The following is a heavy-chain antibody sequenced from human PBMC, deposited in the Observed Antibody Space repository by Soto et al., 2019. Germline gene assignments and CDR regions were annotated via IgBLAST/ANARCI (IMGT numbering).Heavy chain of an antibody. CDR2: IRGSGGAT. CDR1: GFTLSSYD. CDR3: AKDRGDNAGYPAFDI. D-gene: IGHD3-9*01. Sequence: EVQLLESGGGLVQPGGSLRLSCAASGFTLSSYDMGWVRQAPGKALEWISLIRGSGGATFYADSVEGRLTISRDISKNPLYLQMNGLRAEDSAVYYCAKDRGDNAGYPAFDIWGQGTMVTFSS. V-gene: IGHV3-23*01. J-gene: IGHJ3*02.